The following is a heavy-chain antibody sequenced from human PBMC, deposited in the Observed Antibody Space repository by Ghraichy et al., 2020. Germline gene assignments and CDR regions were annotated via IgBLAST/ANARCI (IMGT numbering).Heavy chain of an antibody. J-gene: IGHJ4*02. CDR3: AKGGGRLRFLEIYYFDY. CDR1: GFTFSSYG. D-gene: IGHD3-3*01. CDR2: ISYDGSNK. Sequence: GGSLRLSCAASGFTFSSYGMHWVRQAPGKGLEWVAVISYDGSNKYYADSVKGRFTISRDNSKNTLYLQMNSLRAEDTAVYYCAKGGGRLRFLEIYYFDYWGQGTLVTVSS. V-gene: IGHV3-30*18.